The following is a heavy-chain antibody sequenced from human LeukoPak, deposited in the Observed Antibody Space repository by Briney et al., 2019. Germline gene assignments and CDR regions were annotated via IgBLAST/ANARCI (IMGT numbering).Heavy chain of an antibody. CDR1: GFTFSSYE. V-gene: IGHV3-48*03. CDR2: ISSSGSTI. D-gene: IGHD1-26*01. J-gene: IGHJ4*02. Sequence: GGSLRLSCAASGFTFSSYEMNWVRQAPGKGLEWVSYISSSGSTIYYADSVKGRFTISRDNSKNTLYLQMNSLRAEDTAVYYCAKSEHPGATGTYFDYWGQGTLVTVSS. CDR3: AKSEHPGATGTYFDY.